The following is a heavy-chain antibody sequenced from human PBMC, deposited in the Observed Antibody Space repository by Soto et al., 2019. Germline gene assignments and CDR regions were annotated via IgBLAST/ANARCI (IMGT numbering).Heavy chain of an antibody. Sequence: GESLKLSCAASGFTFSNFWMSWVRQAPGKGLEWVANIKHDGGETYYVDSVKGRFTISRDNAKNSLYLQMYSLRAEDKALYYCARHPERIAEIGWFDPWGQGTLVTVSS. J-gene: IGHJ5*02. CDR3: ARHPERIAEIGWFDP. CDR2: IKHDGGET. V-gene: IGHV3-7*01. D-gene: IGHD6-13*01. CDR1: GFTFSNFW.